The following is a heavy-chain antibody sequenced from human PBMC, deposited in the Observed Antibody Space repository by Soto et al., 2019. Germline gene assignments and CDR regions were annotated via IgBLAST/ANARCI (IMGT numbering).Heavy chain of an antibody. D-gene: IGHD4-17*01. CDR1: GFTFSNYA. V-gene: IGHV3-30-3*01. CDR3: ARRPVTYYFDY. J-gene: IGHJ4*02. CDR2: ISYDGSNT. Sequence: GGSLRLSCAASGFTFSNYAMHWGRQAPGKGLEWVAVISYDGSNTYYADSVKGRFTISRDNSKNTLYLQMDSLRAEDTAVYYCARRPVTYYFDYWGQGTLVTVSS.